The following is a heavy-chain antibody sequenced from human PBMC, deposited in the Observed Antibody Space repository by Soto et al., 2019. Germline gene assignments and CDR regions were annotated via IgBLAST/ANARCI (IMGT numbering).Heavy chain of an antibody. D-gene: IGHD2-15*01. CDR2: IKSKSDGGTT. CDR1: GFTFSNAW. Sequence: EVQLVESGGGLVKPGGSLRLSCAASGFTFSNAWMNWVRQAPGKGLEWVGRIKSKSDGGTTDYAAPVKGRFTISRDDSKNTLYLQMNSLKSEDTAVYYCTTDRGGRGLDYWGRGTLVTVSS. J-gene: IGHJ4*02. CDR3: TTDRGGRGLDY. V-gene: IGHV3-15*01.